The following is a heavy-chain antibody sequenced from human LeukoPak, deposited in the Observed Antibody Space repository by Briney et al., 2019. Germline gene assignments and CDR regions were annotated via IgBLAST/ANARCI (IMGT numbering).Heavy chain of an antibody. J-gene: IGHJ3*02. CDR3: ARDSFEYSSSYAFDI. Sequence: ASVKVSCKASGYTFTSYGISWVRQAPGQGLEWMGWISAYNGNTNYAQKLQGRVTMTTDTSTRTAYMELRSLRADDTAVYDCARDSFEYSSSYAFDIWGQGTMVTVSS. CDR2: ISAYNGNT. CDR1: GYTFTSYG. V-gene: IGHV1-18*01. D-gene: IGHD6-6*01.